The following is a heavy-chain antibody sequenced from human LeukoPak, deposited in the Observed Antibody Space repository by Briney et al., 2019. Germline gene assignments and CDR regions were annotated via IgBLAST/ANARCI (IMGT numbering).Heavy chain of an antibody. D-gene: IGHD3-3*01. V-gene: IGHV4-59*01. CDR2: IYDSGST. CDR1: GGSISSYY. Sequence: SGTLSLTCTVSGGSISSYYWSWLRQPPGKGLEWIGYIYDSGSTNYNPSLKSRVTTSLDTSKNQVSLVLGSVTAADTAVYYCARFGAGGPRRALDVWGQGTMVTVSS. J-gene: IGHJ3*01. CDR3: ARFGAGGPRRALDV.